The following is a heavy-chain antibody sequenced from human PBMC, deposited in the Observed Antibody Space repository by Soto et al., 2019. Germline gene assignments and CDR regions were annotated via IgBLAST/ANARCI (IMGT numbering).Heavy chain of an antibody. Sequence: QVQLQESGPGLVKPSQTLSLTCTVSGGSISSGNYYWSWIRQPPGKGLGWIGFISYSGTTHYSASLRSRVSKSVDTSKNQFSLDLSSVTAADTAVYYCATMGTPVTGLYYFDYWGQGTLVTVSS. J-gene: IGHJ4*02. V-gene: IGHV4-30-4*01. CDR1: GGSISSGNYY. CDR3: ATMGTPVTGLYYFDY. CDR2: ISYSGTT. D-gene: IGHD4-17*01.